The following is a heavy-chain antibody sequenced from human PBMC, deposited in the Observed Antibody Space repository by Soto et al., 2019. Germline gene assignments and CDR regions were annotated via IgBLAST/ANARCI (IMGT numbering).Heavy chain of an antibody. Sequence: PGGSLRLSCSTPGFTFNNYWMSWLRQPPGKGLEWVANINGDGSQVYYVDSVKGRFTFSRDNAKTSLYLQMNSLRVDDTAVYYCVRFSRSHDPEYWGQGTLVTVS. J-gene: IGHJ4*02. CDR1: GFTFNNYW. D-gene: IGHD3-16*01. CDR3: VRFSRSHDPEY. CDR2: INGDGSQV. V-gene: IGHV3-7*05.